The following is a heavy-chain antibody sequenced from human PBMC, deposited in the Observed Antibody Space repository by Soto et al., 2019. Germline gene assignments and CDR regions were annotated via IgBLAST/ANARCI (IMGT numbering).Heavy chain of an antibody. D-gene: IGHD3-9*01. CDR2: ISGSGGST. CDR3: AKELFEGDIFTGRPYYYYGMDV. CDR1: GFTFSSYA. Sequence: LRLSCAASGFTFSSYAMSWVRQAPGKGLEWVSAISGSGGSTYYADSVKGRFTISRDNSKNTLYLQMNSLRAEDTAVYYCAKELFEGDIFTGRPYYYYGMDVWGQGTTVTVSS. V-gene: IGHV3-23*01. J-gene: IGHJ6*02.